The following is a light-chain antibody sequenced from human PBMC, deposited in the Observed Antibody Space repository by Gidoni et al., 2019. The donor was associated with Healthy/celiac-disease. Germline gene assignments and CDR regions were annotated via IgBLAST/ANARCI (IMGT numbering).Light chain of an antibody. CDR1: QSVSSN. CDR3: QQYKNWPPLT. Sequence: LSPGERATRACRASQSVSSNLAWYQQKPGQAPRLLIYGASTRATGSPARFSGSGSGTEFTLTISSLQSEDFAVYYCQQYKNWPPLTFGGRTKVEIK. CDR2: GAS. V-gene: IGKV3-15*01. J-gene: IGKJ4*02.